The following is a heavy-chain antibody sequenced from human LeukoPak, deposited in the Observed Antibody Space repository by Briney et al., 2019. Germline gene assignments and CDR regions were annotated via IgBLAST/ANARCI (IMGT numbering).Heavy chain of an antibody. Sequence: GGSLRLSCAASGFTFSGSAMHWVRQASGKGLEWVSCIRSKANSYATAYAASVKGRFTISRDDSKNTAYLQMNSLKTEDTAVYYCTSDPWELSQNWFDPWGQGTLVTVSS. CDR2: IRSKANSYAT. CDR3: TSDPWELSQNWFDP. D-gene: IGHD1-26*01. J-gene: IGHJ5*02. V-gene: IGHV3-73*01. CDR1: GFTFSGSA.